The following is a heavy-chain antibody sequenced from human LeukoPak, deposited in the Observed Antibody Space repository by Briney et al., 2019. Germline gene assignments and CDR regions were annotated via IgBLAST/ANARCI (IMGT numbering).Heavy chain of an antibody. Sequence: SVKVSCKAAGFTFTSSAMQWVRQARGQRREWIGWMVVGSGNTNYAQKFKERVTITRDMSTSTAYMELSSLRSEDTAVYYCAAGYDSSGSVNWGQGTLVTVSS. J-gene: IGHJ4*02. CDR3: AAGYDSSGSVN. D-gene: IGHD3-22*01. CDR2: MVVGSGNT. V-gene: IGHV1-58*02. CDR1: GFTFTSSA.